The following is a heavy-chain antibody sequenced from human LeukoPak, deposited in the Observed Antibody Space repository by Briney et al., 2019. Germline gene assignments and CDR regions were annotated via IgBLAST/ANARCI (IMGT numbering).Heavy chain of an antibody. Sequence: SETLSLTCTVSGGSISSSSYYWGWIRQPPGKGLEWIGCIYYSGSTYYNPSLKSRVTISVDTSKNQFSLKLSSVTAADTAVYYCARRTYDILTGYYNENWFDPWGQGTLVTVSS. V-gene: IGHV4-39*01. CDR3: ARRTYDILTGYYNENWFDP. D-gene: IGHD3-9*01. J-gene: IGHJ5*02. CDR2: IYYSGST. CDR1: GGSISSSSYY.